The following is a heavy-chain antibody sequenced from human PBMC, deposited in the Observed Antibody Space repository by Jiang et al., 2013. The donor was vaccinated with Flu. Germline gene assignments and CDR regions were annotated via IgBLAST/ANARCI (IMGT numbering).Heavy chain of an antibody. D-gene: IGHD3-22*01. V-gene: IGHV1-18*04. Sequence: GAEVKKPGASVKVSCKASGYTFTSYGISWVRQAPGQGLEWMGWISAYNGNTNYAQNFQGRVTMTRDTSISTAYMELSRLRSDDTAVYYCMYYDSRDHAFDIWGQGTMVTVSS. CDR2: ISAYNGNT. CDR1: GYTFTSYG. J-gene: IGHJ3*02. CDR3: MYYDSRDHAFDI.